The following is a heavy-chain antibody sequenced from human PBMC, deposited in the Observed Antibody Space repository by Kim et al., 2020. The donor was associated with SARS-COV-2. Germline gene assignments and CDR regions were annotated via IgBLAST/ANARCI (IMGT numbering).Heavy chain of an antibody. D-gene: IGHD6-19*01. V-gene: IGHV4-59*08. Sequence: SETLSLTCTVSGGSISSYYWSWIRQPPGKGLEWIGYIYYSGSTNYNPSLKSRVTISVDTSKNQFSLKLSSVTAADTAVYYCARTGYSSGWFDYWGQGTLVTVSS. CDR3: ARTGYSSGWFDY. J-gene: IGHJ4*02. CDR1: GGSISSYY. CDR2: IYYSGST.